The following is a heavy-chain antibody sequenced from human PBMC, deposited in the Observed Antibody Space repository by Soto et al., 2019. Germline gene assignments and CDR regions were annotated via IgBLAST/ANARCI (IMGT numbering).Heavy chain of an antibody. CDR2: IYYSGST. J-gene: IGHJ4*02. D-gene: IGHD2-15*01. CDR1: GGSISSGDYY. CDR3: ARDGYCSGGSCYSVPVFDY. Sequence: SETLSLTCTVSGGSISSGDYYWSWIRQPPGKGLEWIGYIYYSGSTYYNPSLKSRVTISVDTSKNQFSLKLSSVTAADTAVYYCARDGYCSGGSCYSVPVFDYWGQGTLVTVSS. V-gene: IGHV4-30-4*01.